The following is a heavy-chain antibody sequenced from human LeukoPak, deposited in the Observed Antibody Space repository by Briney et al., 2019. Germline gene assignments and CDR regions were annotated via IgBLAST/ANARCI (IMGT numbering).Heavy chain of an antibody. J-gene: IGHJ6*03. CDR2: INPSGGST. V-gene: IGHV1-46*01. CDR1: GYTFTSYY. Sequence: GASVKVSCKASGYTFTSYYMHWVRQAPGQGLEWMGIINPSGGSTSYAQKFQGRVTMTRNTSISTAYMELSSLRSEDTAVYYCATQIVYYMDVWGKGTTVTISS. D-gene: IGHD3-16*02. CDR3: ATQIVYYMDV.